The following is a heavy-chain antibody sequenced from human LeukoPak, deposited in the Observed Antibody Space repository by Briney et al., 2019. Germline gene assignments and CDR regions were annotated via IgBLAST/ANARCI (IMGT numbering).Heavy chain of an antibody. V-gene: IGHV1-2*02. CDR1: GYTFTGYY. J-gene: IGHJ4*02. D-gene: IGHD2-15*01. CDR2: INPNSGGT. CDR3: ARIKETSRAGVFEVVY. Sequence: ASVKVSCKASGYTFTGYYMHWVRQAPGQGLEWMGWINPNSGGTNYAQKFQGRVTMTRDTSISTAYMELSRLRSDDTAVYYCARIKETSRAGVFEVVYWGQGTLVTVSS.